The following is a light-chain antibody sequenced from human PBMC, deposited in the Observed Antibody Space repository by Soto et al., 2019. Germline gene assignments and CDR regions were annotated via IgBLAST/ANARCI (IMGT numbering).Light chain of an antibody. J-gene: IGKJ2*01. CDR2: AAS. CDR3: QQSYSTPYT. CDR1: QSISSY. V-gene: IGKV1-39*01. Sequence: DIQMTQSPSPLSASVGDRVTITCRASQSISSYLTWYQQKPGKAPKLLAYAASTLQSGVPSRFSASGSGTYFARTISSLQPEDFATYYCQQSYSTPYTFGQGTKLDMK.